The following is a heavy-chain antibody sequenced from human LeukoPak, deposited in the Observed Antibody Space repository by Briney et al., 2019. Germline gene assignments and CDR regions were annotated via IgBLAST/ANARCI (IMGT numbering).Heavy chain of an antibody. J-gene: IGHJ3*02. Sequence: SETLSLTCTVSGGSISSYYWSWIRQPPGKGLEWIGYIYYSGGTNYNPSLKSRVTISVDTSKNQFSLKLSSVTAADTAVYYCARATMFREFIIKPNNAFDIWAKGQWSPSLQ. CDR1: GGSISSYY. CDR2: IYYSGGT. V-gene: IGHV4-59*01. CDR3: ARATMFREFIIKPNNAFDI. D-gene: IGHD3-10*01.